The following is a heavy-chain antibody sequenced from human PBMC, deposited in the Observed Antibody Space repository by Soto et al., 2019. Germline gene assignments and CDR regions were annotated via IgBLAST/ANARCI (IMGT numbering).Heavy chain of an antibody. CDR3: ARALWAAPGY. Sequence: EVQLVESGGGLVKPGGSLRLSCAASGFTFSSYSMNWVRQAPGKGLEWVSSISSSSSYIYYADSVKGRFTISRDNAKNSLYLQINSLRAEDTAVYYCARALWAAPGYWGQGTLVTVSS. D-gene: IGHD5-18*01. CDR2: ISSSSSYI. V-gene: IGHV3-21*01. J-gene: IGHJ4*02. CDR1: GFTFSSYS.